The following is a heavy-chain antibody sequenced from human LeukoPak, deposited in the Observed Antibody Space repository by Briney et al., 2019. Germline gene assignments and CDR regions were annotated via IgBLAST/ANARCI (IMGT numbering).Heavy chain of an antibody. CDR2: INHSGST. Sequence: SETLSLTCAVYGGSFSGYYWSWIRQPPGKGLEWIGEINHSGSTNYNPSLKSRVTISVDTSKNQFSLKLSSVTAADTAVYYCARVDYYGSGRGWFDPWGQGTLVTVSS. D-gene: IGHD3-10*01. CDR3: ARVDYYGSGRGWFDP. J-gene: IGHJ5*02. V-gene: IGHV4-34*01. CDR1: GGSFSGYY.